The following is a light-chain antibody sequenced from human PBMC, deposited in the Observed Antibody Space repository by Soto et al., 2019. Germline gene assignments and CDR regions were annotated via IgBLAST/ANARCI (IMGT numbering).Light chain of an antibody. CDR3: QQRSNWHRH. CDR2: DAS. V-gene: IGKV3-11*01. CDR1: QSVSSY. Sequence: EIVLTQSPATLSLSPGERATLSCRASQSVSSYLDWYQQKPGQAPRLLIYDASNRATGIPARFSGSGSGTDFTLTISSLEPEYFAVYYCQQRSNWHRHFGQGTRLEIK. J-gene: IGKJ5*01.